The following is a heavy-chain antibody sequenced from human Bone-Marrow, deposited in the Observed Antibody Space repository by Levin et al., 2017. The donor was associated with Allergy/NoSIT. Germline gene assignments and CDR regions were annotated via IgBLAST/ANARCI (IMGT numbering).Heavy chain of an antibody. CDR1: GGSFSGYY. CDR2: INHRGST. Sequence: PSQTLSLTCAVYGGSFSGYYWSWIRQPPGKGLEWIGEINHRGSTNYNPSLKSRVTISVDTSKNQFSLKLSSVTAADTAVYYCARGRYSSSSGYYYYYMDVWGKGTTVTVSS. V-gene: IGHV4-34*01. CDR3: ARGRYSSSSGYYYYYMDV. J-gene: IGHJ6*03. D-gene: IGHD6-6*01.